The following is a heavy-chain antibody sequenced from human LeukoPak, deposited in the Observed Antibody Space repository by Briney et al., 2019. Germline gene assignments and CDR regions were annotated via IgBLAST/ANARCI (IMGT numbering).Heavy chain of an antibody. V-gene: IGHV3-15*01. J-gene: IGHJ6*03. Sequence: GGSLRLSCAASGFTFSSYAMSWVRLAPGKGLEWVALIKPETDGGTPDYAAPVKGRFTISRDDSGDTLYLQMNSLKTEDTAVYYCTTQGSSRWFDYYYYMDVWGNGTTVTVSS. CDR2: IKPETDGGTP. D-gene: IGHD6-13*01. CDR3: TTQGSSRWFDYYYYMDV. CDR1: GFTFSSYA.